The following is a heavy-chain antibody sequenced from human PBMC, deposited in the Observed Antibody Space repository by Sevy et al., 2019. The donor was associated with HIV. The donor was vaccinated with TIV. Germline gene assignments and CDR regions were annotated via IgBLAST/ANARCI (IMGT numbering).Heavy chain of an antibody. CDR3: ARGGLMIVVEDRFDP. CDR2: ISSSSSYI. V-gene: IGHV3-21*01. J-gene: IGHJ5*02. D-gene: IGHD3-22*01. Sequence: GSLRLSCAASGFTFSSYSMNWVRQAPGKGLEWVSSISSSSSYIYYADSVKGRFTISRDNAKNSLYLQMNSLRAEDTAVYYCARGGLMIVVEDRFDPWGQGTLVTVSS. CDR1: GFTFSSYS.